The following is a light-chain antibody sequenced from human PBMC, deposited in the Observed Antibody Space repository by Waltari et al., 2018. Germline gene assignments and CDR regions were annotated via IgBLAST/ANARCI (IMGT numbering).Light chain of an antibody. V-gene: IGLV2-23*02. CDR3: CSYGGSSTFVI. CDR2: QVS. J-gene: IGLJ2*01. CDR1: SSDVGSFNL. Sequence: QSALTQPASVSGSPGQSITISRTGTSSDVGSFNLISWYQQHPTKAPKLMIYQVSKRPSGLSNRFSGSKSGNTASLTISGLQAEDEAEYYCCSYGGSSTFVIFGGGTKLTVL.